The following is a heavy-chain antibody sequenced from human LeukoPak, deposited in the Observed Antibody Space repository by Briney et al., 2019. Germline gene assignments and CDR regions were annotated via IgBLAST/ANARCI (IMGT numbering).Heavy chain of an antibody. J-gene: IGHJ6*04. CDR2: IFPIFGTA. V-gene: IGHV1-69*13. D-gene: IGHD5-12*01. CDR1: GGTFSSYA. CDR3: ARGGLRFHGMDV. Sequence: GASVKVACKAYGGTFSSYAISWVRQAAGQGLDGMGGIFPIFGTANYEQKVQGRVTITADESKSTAYMELSSLRSEDTAVYYCARGGLRFHGMDVWGKGTTVTVSS.